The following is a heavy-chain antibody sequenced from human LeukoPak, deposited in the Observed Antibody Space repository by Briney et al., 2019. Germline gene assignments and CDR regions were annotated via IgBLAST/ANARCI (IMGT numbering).Heavy chain of an antibody. D-gene: IGHD6-19*01. CDR1: GDSISGSSDY. CDR3: ARGGQGRIAVADGGFDY. CDR2: IYYSGST. J-gene: IGHJ4*02. V-gene: IGHV4-39*07. Sequence: TSETLSLTCTVSGDSISGSSDYWGWIRQPPGKGLEWIGSIYYSGSTYYNPSLKSRVTISVDTSKNQFSLKLSSVTAADTAVHYCARGGQGRIAVADGGFDYWGQGTLVTVSS.